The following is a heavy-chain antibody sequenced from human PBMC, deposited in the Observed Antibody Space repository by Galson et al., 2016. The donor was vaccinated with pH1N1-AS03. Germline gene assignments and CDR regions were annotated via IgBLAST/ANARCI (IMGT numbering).Heavy chain of an antibody. J-gene: IGHJ4*02. D-gene: IGHD5-24*01. CDR1: RFTFSSYS. V-gene: IGHV3-21*01. CDR2: ISISGSYV. Sequence: LRLSCAASRFTFSSYSMNWVRQAPGRGLEWVSSISISGSYVYYADSVKGRFTISRDNAKNSLYLHMNSLSAEDTAVYYCARRATDGYTIDYWGQGTLVTVSS. CDR3: ARRATDGYTIDY.